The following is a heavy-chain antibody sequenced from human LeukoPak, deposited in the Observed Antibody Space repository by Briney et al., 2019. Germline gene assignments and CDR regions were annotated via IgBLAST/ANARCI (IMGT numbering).Heavy chain of an antibody. CDR2: IYYSGST. CDR1: GGSISSSSYY. Sequence: SETLSLTCTVSGGSISSSSYYWGWIRQPPGKGLEWIGSIYYSGSTYYNPSLKSRVTISVDTSKNQFSLKLSSVTAADTAVYYCARLGKAGCLDYWGQGTLVAVSS. D-gene: IGHD6-19*01. J-gene: IGHJ4*02. CDR3: ARLGKAGCLDY. V-gene: IGHV4-39*01.